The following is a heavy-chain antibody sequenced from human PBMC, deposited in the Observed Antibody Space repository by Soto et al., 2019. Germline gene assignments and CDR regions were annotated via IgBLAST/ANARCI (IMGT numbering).Heavy chain of an antibody. Sequence: GESLKISCKGSGYSFTSYWISWVRQMPGKGLEWMGRIDPSDSYTNYSPSFQGHVTISADKSISTAYLQWSSLKASDTAMYYCARPSYDRSGYSTYYYYGMDVWGQGTTVTVSS. CDR2: IDPSDSYT. V-gene: IGHV5-10-1*01. D-gene: IGHD3-22*01. CDR1: GYSFTSYW. CDR3: ARPSYDRSGYSTYYYYGMDV. J-gene: IGHJ6*02.